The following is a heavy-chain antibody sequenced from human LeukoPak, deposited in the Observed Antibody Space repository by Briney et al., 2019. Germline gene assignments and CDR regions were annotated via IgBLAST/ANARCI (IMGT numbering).Heavy chain of an antibody. Sequence: GGSLRLSCAASGFTFSSFWMHWVRQAPGKGLVWVSRINSDGGTTHYADSVKGRFTISRDNGKNTLYLQMNSLRAEDTAIYYCARGYSRAAFDIWGQGTMVTVSS. J-gene: IGHJ3*02. CDR3: ARGYSRAAFDI. CDR1: GFTFSSFW. D-gene: IGHD2-15*01. CDR2: INSDGGTT. V-gene: IGHV3-74*01.